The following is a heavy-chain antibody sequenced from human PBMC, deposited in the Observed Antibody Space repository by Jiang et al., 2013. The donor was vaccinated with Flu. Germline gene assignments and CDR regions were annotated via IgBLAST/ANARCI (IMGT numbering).Heavy chain of an antibody. V-gene: IGHV4-59*01. D-gene: IGHD6-13*01. CDR3: ARDEGQQLVRDYYGMDV. CDR1: GGSISSYY. Sequence: GPGLVKPSETLSLTCTVSGGSISSYYWSWIRQPPGKGLEWIGYIYYSGSTNYNPSLKSRVTISVDTSKNQFSLKLSSVTAADTAVYYCARDEGQQLVRDYYGMDVVGQGTTGHRLL. J-gene: IGHJ6*02. CDR2: IYYSGST.